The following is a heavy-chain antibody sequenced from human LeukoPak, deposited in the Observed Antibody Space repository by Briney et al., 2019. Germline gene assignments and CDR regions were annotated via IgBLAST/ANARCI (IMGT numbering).Heavy chain of an antibody. CDR2: IGAYNGDT. Sequence: GASAKVSCKPSGYTFTSFGISWVRQAPGQGLEWMGLIGAYNGDTNYAQKFQGRVTMTTDTSTSTAYMDLRSLRSDDTAVYYCTRDHCSGDNCPSFDYWGQGTLVTVSS. CDR3: TRDHCSGDNCPSFDY. J-gene: IGHJ4*02. V-gene: IGHV1-18*04. D-gene: IGHD2-15*01. CDR1: GYTFTSFG.